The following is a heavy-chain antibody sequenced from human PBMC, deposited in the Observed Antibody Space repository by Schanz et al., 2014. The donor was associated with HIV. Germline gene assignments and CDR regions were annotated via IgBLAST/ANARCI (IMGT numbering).Heavy chain of an antibody. Sequence: QVQLVESGGGVVQPGRSLRLSCAASGFIFSSYAMHWVRQAPGKGLEWVAVIWYDGSNKYYTDSVKGRFTISRDSSKNTLYLEMNSLRAEDTAVYYCARDAASHSYGSTMDVWGQGTTVTVSS. CDR1: GFIFSSYA. CDR3: ARDAASHSYGSTMDV. J-gene: IGHJ6*02. CDR2: IWYDGSNK. D-gene: IGHD5-18*01. V-gene: IGHV3-33*01.